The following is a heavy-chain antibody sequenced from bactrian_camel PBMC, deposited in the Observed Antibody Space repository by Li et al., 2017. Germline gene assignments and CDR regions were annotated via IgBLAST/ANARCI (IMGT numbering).Heavy chain of an antibody. CDR3: VAFHLTSFGDCVFDNY. J-gene: IGHJ4*01. D-gene: IGHD1*01. CDR2: VYLDGTGRDDT. CDR1: GYTVSLNC. Sequence: HVQLVESGGGSVQSGGSLNLSCAVSGYTVSLNCMGWFRQGPGKAREGVAAVYLDGTGRDDTYYVDSVKGRFTISQSNAKNTVHLQMSCLKPEDTAVYYCVAFHLTSFGDCVFDNYWGRGTQVTVSS. V-gene: IGHV3S6*01.